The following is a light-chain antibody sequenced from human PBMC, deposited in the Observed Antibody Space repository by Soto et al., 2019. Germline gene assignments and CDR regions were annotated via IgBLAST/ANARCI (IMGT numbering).Light chain of an antibody. Sequence: EIVMTQSPATLSVSPGERATLSCRASQSVSSNLAWYQQKPGKAPRLLIYGASTRATGIPARFSGSGSGTEFTLTIRSLHSEDFAVYYCQQYNNWPPLTFGGGTKVEIK. CDR3: QQYNNWPPLT. CDR1: QSVSSN. V-gene: IGKV3-15*01. CDR2: GAS. J-gene: IGKJ4*01.